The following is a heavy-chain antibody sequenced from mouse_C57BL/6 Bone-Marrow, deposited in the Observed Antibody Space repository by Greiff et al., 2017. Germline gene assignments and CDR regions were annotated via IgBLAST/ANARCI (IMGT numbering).Heavy chain of an antibody. CDR3: ARLRITTVVRYFDV. D-gene: IGHD1-1*01. Sequence: VKLVESGAELARPGASVKLSCKASGYTFTSYGISWVKQRTGQGLEWIGEIYPRSGNTYYNEKFKGKATLTADKSSSTAYMELRSLTSEDSAVYFCARLRITTVVRYFDVWGTGTTVTVSS. CDR1: GYTFTSYG. CDR2: IYPRSGNT. V-gene: IGHV1-81*01. J-gene: IGHJ1*03.